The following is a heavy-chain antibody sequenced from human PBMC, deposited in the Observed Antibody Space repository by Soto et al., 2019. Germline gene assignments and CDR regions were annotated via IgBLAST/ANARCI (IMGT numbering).Heavy chain of an antibody. V-gene: IGHV3-23*01. J-gene: IGHJ4*02. CDR3: AKVHYYDNGGPADY. CDR2: ISGSGGYT. D-gene: IGHD3-22*01. CDR1: GFIFSSYA. Sequence: GGSLRLSCAASGFIFSSYAMTWVRQAPGKGLEWVSTISGSGGYTYYADSVKGRFTISRDNSKNALYLRMNSLRAEDTAVYYCAKVHYYDNGGPADYWGQGTLVTVSS.